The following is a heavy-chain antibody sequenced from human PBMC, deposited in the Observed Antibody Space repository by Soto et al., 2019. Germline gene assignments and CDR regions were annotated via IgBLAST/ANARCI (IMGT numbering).Heavy chain of an antibody. D-gene: IGHD3-9*01. Sequence: GASVKVSCKVSGYTLTELSMHWVRQAPGKGLEWMGGFDPEDGETIYAQKFQGRVTMTEDTSTDTAYMELSSLRSEDTAVYYCATSNYYFLTGYRRAPFDYCRPRTLVTVSP. CDR2: FDPEDGET. CDR1: GYTLTELS. V-gene: IGHV1-24*01. J-gene: IGHJ4*02. CDR3: ATSNYYFLTGYRRAPFDY.